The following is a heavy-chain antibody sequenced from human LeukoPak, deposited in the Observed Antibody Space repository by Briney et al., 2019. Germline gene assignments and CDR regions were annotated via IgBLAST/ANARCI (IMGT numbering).Heavy chain of an antibody. CDR1: GGSISSYY. J-gene: IGHJ5*02. Sequence: PSETLSLTCTVSGGSISSYYWSWIRQPPGKGLEWIGYIYYSGSTNYNPSFKSRVTISVDTSKNQFSLKLTSVTAADTAIYYCASVRGYSSGWYASGFDPWGQGTLVTVSS. V-gene: IGHV4-59*08. D-gene: IGHD6-19*01. CDR3: ASVRGYSSGWYASGFDP. CDR2: IYYSGST.